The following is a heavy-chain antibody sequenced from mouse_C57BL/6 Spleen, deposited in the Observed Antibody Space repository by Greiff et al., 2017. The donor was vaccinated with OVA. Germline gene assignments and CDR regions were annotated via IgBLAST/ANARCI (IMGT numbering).Heavy chain of an antibody. J-gene: IGHJ1*03. CDR2: ISYDGSN. CDR1: GYSITSGYY. V-gene: IGHV3-6*01. Sequence: EVQLVESGPGLVKPSQSLSLTCSVTGYSITSGYYWICLRQFPGNKLVWLGHISYDGSNKYNSSLKNRIPITCYTSNNQFFLKFITVTTEDTATYYCAGIDYAWYFDVWGTGTTVTVSS. D-gene: IGHD6-5*01. CDR3: AGIDYAWYFDV.